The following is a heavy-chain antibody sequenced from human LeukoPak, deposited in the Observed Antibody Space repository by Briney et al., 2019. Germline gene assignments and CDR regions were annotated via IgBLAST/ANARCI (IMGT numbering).Heavy chain of an antibody. V-gene: IGHV3-30-3*01. CDR3: ARGRVFDTSGYSVDY. D-gene: IGHD3-22*01. Sequence: HAGGSLRLSCAASGFTFSSYAMHWVRQAPGKGLEWVAVISYDGSNKYYADSVKGRFTISRDNSKNTLYLQMNSLRAEDTAVYYCARGRVFDTSGYSVDYWGQGTLVTVSS. J-gene: IGHJ4*02. CDR1: GFTFSSYA. CDR2: ISYDGSNK.